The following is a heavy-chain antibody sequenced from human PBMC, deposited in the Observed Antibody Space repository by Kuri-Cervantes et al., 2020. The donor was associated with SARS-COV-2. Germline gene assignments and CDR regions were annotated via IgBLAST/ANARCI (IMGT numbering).Heavy chain of an antibody. CDR3: ARFVRIAAAFDY. D-gene: IGHD6-13*01. J-gene: IGHJ4*02. CDR1: GFTVSSNY. Sequence: ESLKISCAASGFTVSSNYMSWVRQAPGKGLEWIGEIYHSGSTNYNPSLKSRVTISVDKSKNQFSLKLSSVTAADTAVYYCARFVRIAAAFDYWGQGTLVTVSS. V-gene: IGHV4/OR15-8*01. CDR2: IYHSGST.